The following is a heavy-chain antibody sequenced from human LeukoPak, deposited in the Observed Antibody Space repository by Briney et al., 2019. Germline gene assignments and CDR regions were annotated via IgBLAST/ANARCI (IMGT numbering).Heavy chain of an antibody. CDR1: GGSISSSSYY. V-gene: IGHV4-39*01. J-gene: IGHJ5*02. D-gene: IGHD2-15*01. CDR2: IYYSGST. Sequence: SETLSLTCTVSGGSISSSSYYWGWIRQPPGTGLEWIGSIYYSGSTYYNPSLKSRVTISVGTSKNQFSLKLSSVTAADTAVYYCARPIGYCSGGSCYSGDWFDPWGQGTLVTVSS. CDR3: ARPIGYCSGGSCYSGDWFDP.